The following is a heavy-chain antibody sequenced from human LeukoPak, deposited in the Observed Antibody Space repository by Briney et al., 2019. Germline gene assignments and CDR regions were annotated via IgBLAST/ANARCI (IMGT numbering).Heavy chain of an antibody. D-gene: IGHD5-24*01. CDR1: GFTFSNYA. V-gene: IGHV3-30-3*01. J-gene: IGHJ4*02. Sequence: QAGGSLRLSWAASGFTFSNYAMHWVRQGRVKGLESMAVVSHDGIQTYYADSVKGRFTISRDNSKSTLFLQMNSLRAEDTAVYYCARDGGGGYNQIDFWGQGTLVTVSS. CDR3: ARDGGGGYNQIDF. CDR2: VSHDGIQT.